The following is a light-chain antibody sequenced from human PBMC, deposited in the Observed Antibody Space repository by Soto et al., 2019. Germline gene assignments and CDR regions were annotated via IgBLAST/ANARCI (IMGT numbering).Light chain of an antibody. CDR1: SGDVGGYNY. J-gene: IGLJ1*01. CDR3: SSYAGSNNYV. Sequence: QSVRTKPPSASGAPGRSVPISCTRTSGDVGGYNYVSWYQQHPGKAPKLMIFEVSERPSGVPDRFSASKSGNTASLTVSGLQAEDEADYYCSSYAGSNNYVFGTGTKVTVL. V-gene: IGLV2-8*01. CDR2: EVS.